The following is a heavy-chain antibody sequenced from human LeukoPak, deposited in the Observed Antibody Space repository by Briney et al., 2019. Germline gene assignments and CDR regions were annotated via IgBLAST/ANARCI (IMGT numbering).Heavy chain of an antibody. CDR1: GFTFSSYG. CDR2: ISYDGSNK. CDR3: AKGRLGRAPFFDY. Sequence: GGSLRLSCAASGFTFSSYGMHWVRQAPGKGLEWVAVISYDGSNKYYADSVKGRFTISRDNSKNTLYLQMNSLRAEDTAVYYCAKGRLGRAPFFDYWGQGALVTVSS. J-gene: IGHJ4*02. V-gene: IGHV3-30*18. D-gene: IGHD6-19*01.